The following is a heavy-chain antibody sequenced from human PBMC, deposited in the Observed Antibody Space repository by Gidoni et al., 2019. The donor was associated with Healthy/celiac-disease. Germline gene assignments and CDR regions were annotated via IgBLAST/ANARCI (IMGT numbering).Heavy chain of an antibody. Sequence: EVQLVESGGGLVQPGGSLRLSLSAPVFPFISYWMHWVRQAPGKGLVWVSRINSDGSSTSYADSVKGRFTISRDNAKNTLYLQMNSLRAEDTAVYYCARGSPLYSGSHYDYWGQGTLVTVSS. CDR1: VFPFISYW. CDR3: ARGSPLYSGSHYDY. V-gene: IGHV3-74*01. CDR2: INSDGSST. J-gene: IGHJ4*02. D-gene: IGHD1-26*01.